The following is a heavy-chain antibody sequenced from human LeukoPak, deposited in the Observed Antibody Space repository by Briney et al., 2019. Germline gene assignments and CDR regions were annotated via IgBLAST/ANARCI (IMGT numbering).Heavy chain of an antibody. V-gene: IGHV4-34*01. CDR2: INHSGST. Sequence: SETLSLTCAVYGGSFSGYYWSWIRQPPGKGLEWIGEINHSGSTNYNPSLKSRVTISVDTSKNQFSLKLSSVTAADTAVYYCARGHYDFWSGYLMGDNYFDYWGQGTLVTVSS. CDR3: ARGHYDFWSGYLMGDNYFDY. CDR1: GGSFSGYY. J-gene: IGHJ4*02. D-gene: IGHD3-3*01.